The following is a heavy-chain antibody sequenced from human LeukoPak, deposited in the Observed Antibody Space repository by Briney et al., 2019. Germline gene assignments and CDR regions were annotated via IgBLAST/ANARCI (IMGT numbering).Heavy chain of an antibody. V-gene: IGHV3-53*01. Sequence: PGGSLRLSCAASGLTVRNNYMSWVRQAPGKGLEWVSVIYSGGSTYYADSVKGRFTISRDNAKNSLYLQMNSLRAEDTAVYYCARTLPSYYDSSGYYHLDPYFDYWGQGTLVTVSS. J-gene: IGHJ4*02. CDR2: IYSGGST. D-gene: IGHD3-22*01. CDR1: GLTVRNNY. CDR3: ARTLPSYYDSSGYYHLDPYFDY.